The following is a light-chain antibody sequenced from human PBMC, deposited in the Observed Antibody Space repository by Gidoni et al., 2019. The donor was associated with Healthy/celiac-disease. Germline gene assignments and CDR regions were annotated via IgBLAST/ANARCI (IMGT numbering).Light chain of an antibody. CDR2: AAS. CDR1: QSISSY. CDR3: QQSYSTPPK. J-gene: IGKJ3*01. Sequence: DIQMTQSPSSLSASVGDRVTITCRASQSISSYLNWYQQKPGKAPKLLIYAASSLQSGVPSRFSGRGSGTDFTLTISSLQPEDFATYYCQQSYSTPPKFGPGTKVDIK. V-gene: IGKV1-39*01.